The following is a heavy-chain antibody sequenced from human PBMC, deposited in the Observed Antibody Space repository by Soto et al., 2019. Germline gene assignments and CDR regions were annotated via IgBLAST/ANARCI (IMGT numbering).Heavy chain of an antibody. J-gene: IGHJ6*03. V-gene: IGHV1-18*01. Sequence: ASVKVSCKASGYTFTSYGISWVRQAPGQGLEWMGWISAYNGNTNYAQKLQGRVTMTTDTSTSTAYMELRSLRSDDTAVYYCARVGGYSGYVVINYYYYMDVWGKGTTVTVSS. D-gene: IGHD5-12*01. CDR2: ISAYNGNT. CDR1: GYTFTSYG. CDR3: ARVGGYSGYVVINYYYYMDV.